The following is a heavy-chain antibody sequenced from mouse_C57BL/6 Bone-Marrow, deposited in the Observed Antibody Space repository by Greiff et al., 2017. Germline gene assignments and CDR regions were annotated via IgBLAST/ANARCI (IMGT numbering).Heavy chain of an antibody. Sequence: QVQLQQSGAELARPGASVKLSCKASGYTFTSYGISWVKQRTGQGLEWIGEIYPRSGNTYYNEKFKGKATLTADKSSSTAYMELRSLTSEDSAVYFCAMGVYDFAYWGQGTLVTVSA. CDR1: GYTFTSYG. CDR3: AMGVYDFAY. V-gene: IGHV1-81*01. J-gene: IGHJ3*01. CDR2: IYPRSGNT. D-gene: IGHD2-12*01.